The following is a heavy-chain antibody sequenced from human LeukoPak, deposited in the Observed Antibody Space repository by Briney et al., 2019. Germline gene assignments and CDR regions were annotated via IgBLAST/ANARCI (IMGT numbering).Heavy chain of an antibody. J-gene: IGHJ4*02. CDR1: GGTFSSYA. V-gene: IGHV1-69*05. CDR3: ARGYYDILTGYYTTVFDY. D-gene: IGHD3-9*01. CDR2: IIPIFGTA. Sequence: ASVKVSCKASGGTFSSYAISWVRQAPGQGLEWMGGIIPIFGTANYAQKFQGRVAMTRNTSISTAYMELSSLRSEDTAVYYCARGYYDILTGYYTTVFDYWGQGTLVTVSS.